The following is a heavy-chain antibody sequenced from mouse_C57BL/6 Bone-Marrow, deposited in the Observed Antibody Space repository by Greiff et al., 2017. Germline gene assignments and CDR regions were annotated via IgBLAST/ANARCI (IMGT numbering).Heavy chain of an antibody. V-gene: IGHV2-3*01. Sequence: QVQLKESGPGLVAPSQSLSITCTVSGFSLTSYGVSWVRQPPGKGLEWLGVIWGDGSTNYHSALISRLSTSKDNSKSQVFLTLNSLQTEDTDTYYCAKPGSTMVTTSVDYYAMDYWGQGTSVTVSS. J-gene: IGHJ4*01. CDR3: AKPGSTMVTTSVDYYAMDY. D-gene: IGHD2-1*01. CDR2: IWGDGST. CDR1: GFSLTSYG.